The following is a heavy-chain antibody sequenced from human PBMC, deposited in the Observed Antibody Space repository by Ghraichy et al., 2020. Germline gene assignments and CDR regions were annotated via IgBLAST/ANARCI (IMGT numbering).Heavy chain of an antibody. V-gene: IGHV3-43*01. CDR1: GFTFDDYT. J-gene: IGHJ4*02. CDR2: ISWDGGST. CDR3: AKDRSNFFDY. D-gene: IGHD3-3*01. Sequence: SCAASGFTFDDYTMHWVRQAPGKGLEWVSLISWDGGSTYYADSVKGLFTISRDNSKNSLYLQMNSLRTEDTALYYCAKDRSNFFDYWGQGTLVTVAS.